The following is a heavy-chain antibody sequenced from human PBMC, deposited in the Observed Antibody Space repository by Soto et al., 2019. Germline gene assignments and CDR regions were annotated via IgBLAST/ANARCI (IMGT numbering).Heavy chain of an antibody. V-gene: IGHV3-9*01. D-gene: IGHD3-16*01. CDR3: AISQDRGGRTTFIY. CDR2: INWKSDI. Sequence: GGSLRLSCAVSGFTFDDNAMHWVRQAPEKGLEWVSGINWKSDIGYADSVKGRFTISRDNAENSLYLQMNSPRAEDTALYYCAISQDRGGRTTFIYWGQGTQVTVSS. CDR1: GFTFDDNA. J-gene: IGHJ4*02.